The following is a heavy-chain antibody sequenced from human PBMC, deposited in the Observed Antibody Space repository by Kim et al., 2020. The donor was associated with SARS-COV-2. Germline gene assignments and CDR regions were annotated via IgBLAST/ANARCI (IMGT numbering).Heavy chain of an antibody. J-gene: IGHJ4*02. V-gene: IGHV1-2*02. D-gene: IGHD4-4*01. Sequence: NYAQKFQGRVTMTRDTSISTAYMELSRLRSDDTAVYYCAREAPYSNPVDYWGQGTLVTVSS. CDR3: AREAPYSNPVDY.